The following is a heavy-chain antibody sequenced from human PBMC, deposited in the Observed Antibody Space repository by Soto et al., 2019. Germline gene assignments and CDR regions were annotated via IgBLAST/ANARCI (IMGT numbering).Heavy chain of an antibody. J-gene: IGHJ4*02. CDR1: GFTFSSYA. V-gene: IGHV3-23*01. Sequence: PGGSLRLSCAASGFTFSSYAMSWVRQAPGKGLEWVSAISGSGGSTSYADSVKGRFTISRDNSKNTLYLQMNSLRAEDTAVYYCAKGMTALIVGAMSFHYWGQGTLVTVSS. D-gene: IGHD1-26*01. CDR3: AKGMTALIVGAMSFHY. CDR2: ISGSGGST.